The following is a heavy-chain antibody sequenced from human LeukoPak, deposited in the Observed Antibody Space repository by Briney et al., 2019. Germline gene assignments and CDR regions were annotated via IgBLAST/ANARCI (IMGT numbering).Heavy chain of an antibody. V-gene: IGHV1-2*06. Sequence: ASVKVSCKASGYTFTAYYMHWVRQAPGQGLEWMGRINPNSGDTNYAQKFQGRVTITRDTSISTAYMELSRLRSDDTAVYYSARDKGRDGYTAFDYWGQGTLVTVSS. CDR3: ARDKGRDGYTAFDY. CDR2: INPNSGDT. J-gene: IGHJ4*02. CDR1: GYTFTAYY. D-gene: IGHD5-24*01.